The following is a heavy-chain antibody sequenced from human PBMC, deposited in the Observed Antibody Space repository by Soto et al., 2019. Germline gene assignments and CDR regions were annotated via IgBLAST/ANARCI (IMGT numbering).Heavy chain of an antibody. CDR3: TRDHSGWPGY. J-gene: IGHJ4*02. CDR2: IRSKAYGGTT. CDR1: GFTFGDYS. V-gene: IGHV3-49*03. D-gene: IGHD6-19*01. Sequence: GGSLRLSGTASGFTFGDYSISWFRQAPGKGLEWVGFIRSKAYGGTTEYAASVKGRFTISRDDSKSIAYLQMNSLKTEETAVYYCTRDHSGWPGYWGQGTLVTVSS.